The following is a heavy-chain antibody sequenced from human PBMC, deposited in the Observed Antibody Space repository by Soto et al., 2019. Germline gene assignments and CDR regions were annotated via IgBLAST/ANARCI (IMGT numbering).Heavy chain of an antibody. Sequence: QVQLVQSGAEVKKPGSSVKVSCKASGGTFSSYTISWVRQAPGQGLEWMGRIIPILGIANYAQKFQGRVTITADKSTSTAYMELSRLRSEDTAVYYCARDKYYGDYPDAFDIWGQGTMVTVSS. D-gene: IGHD4-17*01. V-gene: IGHV1-69*08. CDR3: ARDKYYGDYPDAFDI. CDR2: IIPILGIA. J-gene: IGHJ3*02. CDR1: GGTFSSYT.